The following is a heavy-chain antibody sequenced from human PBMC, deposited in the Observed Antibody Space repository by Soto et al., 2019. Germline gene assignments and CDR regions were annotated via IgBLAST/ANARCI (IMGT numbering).Heavy chain of an antibody. V-gene: IGHV1-69*01. CDR3: ARAPSTYSSSWYYFDY. CDR2: IIPSFGTP. J-gene: IGHJ4*02. D-gene: IGHD6-13*01. CDR1: GGTISNYA. Sequence: QVQLVQSGAEVKRPGSSVKVSCKASGGTISNYAISWVRQAPGQGLEWMGGIIPSFGTPIYAQRFQGRITITADESTGTAYMELSSLRSEDTALYYCARAPSTYSSSWYYFDYWGQGTLITVSS.